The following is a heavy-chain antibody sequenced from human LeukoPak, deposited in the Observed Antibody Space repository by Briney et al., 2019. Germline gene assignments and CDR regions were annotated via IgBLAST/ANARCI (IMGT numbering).Heavy chain of an antibody. Sequence: ETLSLTCTVSGGSISSYYWSWIRQPAGKGLEWSGRIYTSGSTNYNPSLKSRVTMSVDTSKNQFSLKLSSVTAADTAVYYCARDGNYDFWSGYSRLTRYYYMDVWGKGTTVTVSS. D-gene: IGHD3-3*01. J-gene: IGHJ6*03. CDR3: ARDGNYDFWSGYSRLTRYYYMDV. V-gene: IGHV4-4*07. CDR1: GGSISSYY. CDR2: IYTSGST.